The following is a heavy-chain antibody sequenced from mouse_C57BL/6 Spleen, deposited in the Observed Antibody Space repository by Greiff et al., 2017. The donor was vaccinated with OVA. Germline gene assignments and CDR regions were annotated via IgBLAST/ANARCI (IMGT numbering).Heavy chain of an antibody. CDR1: GYSITSGYY. Sequence: EVKLMESGPGLVKPSQSLSLTCSVTGYSITSGYYWNWIRQFPGNKLEWMGYISYDGSNNYNPSLKNRISITRDTSKNQFFLKLNSVTTEDTATYYCARESDYDDYWYCDVWGTGTTVTVSS. D-gene: IGHD2-4*01. V-gene: IGHV3-6*01. CDR3: ARESDYDDYWYCDV. CDR2: ISYDGSN. J-gene: IGHJ1*03.